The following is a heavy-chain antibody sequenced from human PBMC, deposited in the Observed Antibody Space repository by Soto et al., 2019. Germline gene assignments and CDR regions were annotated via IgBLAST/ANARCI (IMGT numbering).Heavy chain of an antibody. CDR1: GFTFSSYG. Sequence: QVQLVESGGGVVQPGRSLRLSCAASGFTFSSYGMHWVRQAPGKGLEWVAVISYDGSNKYYADSVKGRFTISRDNSKNTLYLQRNSLRAEDTAVYYCAKGDTVSTGAYGMDVWGQGNTVTVSS. D-gene: IGHD4-17*01. V-gene: IGHV3-30*18. CDR2: ISYDGSNK. CDR3: AKGDTVSTGAYGMDV. J-gene: IGHJ6*02.